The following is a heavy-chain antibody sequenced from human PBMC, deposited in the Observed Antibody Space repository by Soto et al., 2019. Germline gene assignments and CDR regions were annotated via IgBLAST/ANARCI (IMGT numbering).Heavy chain of an antibody. V-gene: IGHV4-30-2*01. J-gene: IGHJ6*02. CDR1: GGSISSGGYS. Sequence: SETLSLTCAVSGGSISSGGYSWSWIRQPPGKGLEWIGYIYHSGSTYYNPSLKSRVTITVDRSKNQFSLKLSSVTAADTAGYYCARVKTYYDFWSGYYPNGMDVWGQGTTVTVSS. D-gene: IGHD3-3*01. CDR3: ARVKTYYDFWSGYYPNGMDV. CDR2: IYHSGST.